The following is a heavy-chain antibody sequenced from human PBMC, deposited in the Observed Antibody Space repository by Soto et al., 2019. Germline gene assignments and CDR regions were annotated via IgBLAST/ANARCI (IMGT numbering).Heavy chain of an antibody. CDR2: IFYSRRT. V-gene: IGHV4-39*01. CDR3: ARPYTVDTAMSNFDF. J-gene: IGHJ4*02. Sequence: SETLSLTCTVSGGSISSSSYYWGWIRQPPGKGLEWIGSIFYSRRTYYNPSLKSRVTMSVDTSKNQFSLKLSSVTAADTAVYYCARPYTVDTAMSNFDFWGQGTLVTVSS. CDR1: GGSISSSSYY. D-gene: IGHD5-18*01.